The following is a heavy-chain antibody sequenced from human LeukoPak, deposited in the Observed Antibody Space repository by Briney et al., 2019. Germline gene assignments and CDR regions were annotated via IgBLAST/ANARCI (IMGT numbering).Heavy chain of an antibody. Sequence: PSETLSLTCAVYGGSFSGYYWSWIRQPPGKGLEWIGEINHSGSTNYNPSLKSRVTISVDTSKNQFSLKLSSVTAADTAVYYCARVPRNIVVVPAEGYFDYWGQGTLVTVSS. CDR3: ARVPRNIVVVPAEGYFDY. CDR2: INHSGST. J-gene: IGHJ4*02. CDR1: GGSFSGYY. D-gene: IGHD2-2*01. V-gene: IGHV4-34*01.